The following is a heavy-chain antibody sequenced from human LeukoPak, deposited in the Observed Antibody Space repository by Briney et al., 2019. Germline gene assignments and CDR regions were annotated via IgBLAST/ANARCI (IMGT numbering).Heavy chain of an antibody. Sequence: GGSLRLSCAASGFTFSTYAMSWVRQAPGKGLEWVANINQDGSEKYYVDSVKGRFTISRDNTKNSLYLQMNSLRAEDTAVYYCAELGITMIGGVWGKGTTVTISS. D-gene: IGHD3-10*02. CDR2: INQDGSEK. CDR3: AELGITMIGGV. J-gene: IGHJ6*04. CDR1: GFTFSTYA. V-gene: IGHV3-7*01.